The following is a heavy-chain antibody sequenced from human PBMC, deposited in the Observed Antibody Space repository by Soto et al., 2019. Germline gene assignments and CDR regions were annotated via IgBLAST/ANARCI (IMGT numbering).Heavy chain of an antibody. CDR3: ARRLYLAYCCCNCPWWSMAV. CDR1: GYSFTAYG. CDR2: INAYNGDT. J-gene: IGHJ6*02. Sequence: QLVQSGAEVKKPGASVKVSCKPSGYSFTAYGISWVRQGPGQGLEWMGWINAYNGDTNYAQKIQGRVTMTTDTPTSAAYMELRRVTAADTAVYYCARRLYLAYCCCNCPWWSMAVWGQGTTVTVSS. D-gene: IGHD2-21*02. V-gene: IGHV1-18*01.